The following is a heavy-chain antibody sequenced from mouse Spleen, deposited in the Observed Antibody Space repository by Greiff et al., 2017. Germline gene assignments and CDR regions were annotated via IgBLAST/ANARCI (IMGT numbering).Heavy chain of an antibody. CDR1: GYTFTDYE. J-gene: IGHJ1*01. CDR2: IDPETGGT. V-gene: IGHV1-15*01. D-gene: IGHD1-1*01. CDR3: TLYYGYGYFDV. Sequence: VQLQQSGAELVRPGASVTLSCKASGYTFTDYEMHWVKQTPVHGLEWIGAIDPETGGTAYNQKFKGKATLTADKSSSTAYMELRSLTSEDSAVYYCTLYYGYGYFDVWGAGTTVTVSS.